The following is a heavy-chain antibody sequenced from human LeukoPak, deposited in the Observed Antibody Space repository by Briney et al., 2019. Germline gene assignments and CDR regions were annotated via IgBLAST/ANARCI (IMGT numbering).Heavy chain of an antibody. CDR3: ARDEDWDYYYYGMDV. D-gene: IGHD2-15*01. CDR1: GYTFTGYY. V-gene: IGHV1-2*02. J-gene: IGHJ6*02. Sequence: ASVKVSCKASGYTFTGYYMHWVRQAPGQGLEWMGWINPNSGGTNYAQKFQGRVTMTRDTSISTAYMELSRLRSDGTAVYYCARDEDWDYYYYGMDVWGQGTTVTVSS. CDR2: INPNSGGT.